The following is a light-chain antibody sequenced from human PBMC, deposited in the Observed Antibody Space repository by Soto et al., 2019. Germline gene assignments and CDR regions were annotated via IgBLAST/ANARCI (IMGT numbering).Light chain of an antibody. CDR3: QQFGSSIPHT. CDR1: QSVSSY. Sequence: EIVLTQSLATLSLSPGERATLSCRASQSVSSYLAWYQQKPGQAPRLLIYDASNRATGIPARFSGSGSGTDFTLTISRLEPEDFGVYYCQQFGSSIPHTFGQGTKVDIK. J-gene: IGKJ2*01. V-gene: IGKV3-11*01. CDR2: DAS.